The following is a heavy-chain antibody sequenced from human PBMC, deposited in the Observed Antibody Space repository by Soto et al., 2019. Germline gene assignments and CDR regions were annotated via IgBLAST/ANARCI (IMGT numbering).Heavy chain of an antibody. V-gene: IGHV1-18*01. CDR1: GYSFTNYG. J-gene: IGHJ6*03. CDR2: ISAFNGNT. D-gene: IGHD6-19*01. Sequence: QDQLLQSGAEVKKPGASVTVSCKASGYSFTNYGITWVRQAPGQGLEWMGWISAFNGNTHYAQKLKGRVTMTTDASTSTAYMQLRSLRSDDTAVYYCARDRGVAPPVAGNTHYYYYMDVWGKGTTVTVSS. CDR3: ARDRGVAPPVAGNTHYYYYMDV.